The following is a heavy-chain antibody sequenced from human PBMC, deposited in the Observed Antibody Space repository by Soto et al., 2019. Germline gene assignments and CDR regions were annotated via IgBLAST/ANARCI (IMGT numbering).Heavy chain of an antibody. Sequence: GGSRRLSCAASGFTFSSYAMHGVSQAPGKGLEWVAVISYDGGNKYYADSVKGRFTISIDNSKNTLYLQMNSLRAEDTAVYYCARTTRTPGGYYSYGMDVWCQGTTVTVSS. CDR1: GFTFSSYA. D-gene: IGHD1-1*01. V-gene: IGHV3-30-3*01. CDR3: ARTTRTPGGYYSYGMDV. CDR2: ISYDGGNK. J-gene: IGHJ6*02.